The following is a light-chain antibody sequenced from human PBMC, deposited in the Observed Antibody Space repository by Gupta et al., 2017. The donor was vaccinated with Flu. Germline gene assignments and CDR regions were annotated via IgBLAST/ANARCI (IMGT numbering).Light chain of an antibody. CDR1: QSISSW. V-gene: IGKV1-5*03. CDR2: KAS. Sequence: DIQMTQSPSTLSASVGDRVTITCRASQSISSWLAWYQQKPGKAPKLLIYKASSLESGVPSRFSGSGSGTEFTLISSSLQPDDFATYYCQQYNSYSPWTFGQGTKVEIK. J-gene: IGKJ1*01. CDR3: QQYNSYSPWT.